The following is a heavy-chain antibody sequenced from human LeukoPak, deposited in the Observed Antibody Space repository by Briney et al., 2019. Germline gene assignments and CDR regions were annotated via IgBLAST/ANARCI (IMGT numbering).Heavy chain of an antibody. D-gene: IGHD1-26*01. V-gene: IGHV4-59*01. J-gene: IGHJ2*01. CDR3: ARDFGGTYFIQWYFDL. CDR1: GAPISTYY. Sequence: SETLSLTCTVSGAPISTYYWSWIRQPPGKGLEWTGYIDYSGSTNYNPSLKSRVTISLDTSQNQFSLRLSSVTAADTAVYYCARDFGGTYFIQWYFDLWGRGTLVTVSS. CDR2: IDYSGST.